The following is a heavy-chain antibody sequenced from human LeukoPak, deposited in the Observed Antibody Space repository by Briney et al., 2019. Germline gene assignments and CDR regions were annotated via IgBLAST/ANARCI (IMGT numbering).Heavy chain of an antibody. Sequence: GGSLRLSCAASGFTFSSYGMHWVRQAPGKGLEWVAVIWYDVSNKYYADSVKGRFTISRDNSKNTLYLQMNSLRAEDTAVYYCARDTGYCSGGSCSPDAFDIWGQGTMVTVSS. V-gene: IGHV3-33*01. J-gene: IGHJ3*02. CDR1: GFTFSSYG. D-gene: IGHD2-15*01. CDR3: ARDTGYCSGGSCSPDAFDI. CDR2: IWYDVSNK.